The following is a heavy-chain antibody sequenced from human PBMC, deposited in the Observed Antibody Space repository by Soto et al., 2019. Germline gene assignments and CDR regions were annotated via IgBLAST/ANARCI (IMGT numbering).Heavy chain of an antibody. CDR1: VFTFSDYY. J-gene: IGHJ5*02. CDR2: ISGSSDNT. CDR3: ATITMMT. V-gene: IGHV3-11*06. D-gene: IGHD3-22*01. Sequence: QVQLVESGGGLVKPGGSLRLSCAASVFTFSDYYMSWIRQAPGKGLEWLSYISGSSDNTNYADSVKGRFTISRDNAKKSLYLEMNSLRAEDTAVYHCATITMMTWGQGTLVTVSS.